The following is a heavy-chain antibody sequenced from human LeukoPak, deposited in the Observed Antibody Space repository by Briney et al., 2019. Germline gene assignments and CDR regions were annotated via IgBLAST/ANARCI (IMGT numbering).Heavy chain of an antibody. D-gene: IGHD3-22*01. CDR1: GYTFTSYD. CDR3: ARDDMIVSNGGDFDI. J-gene: IGHJ3*02. Sequence: ASVKVSCKASGYTFTSYDIHWVRQAPGQGLEWMGWINTNTGNPTYAQGFTGRFVFSLDTSVSTAYLQISSLKAEDTAVYYCARDDMIVSNGGDFDIWGQGTMVTVSS. V-gene: IGHV7-4-1*02. CDR2: INTNTGNP.